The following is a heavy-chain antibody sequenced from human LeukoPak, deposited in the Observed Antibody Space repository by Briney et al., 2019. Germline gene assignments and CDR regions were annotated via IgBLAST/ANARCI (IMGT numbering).Heavy chain of an antibody. CDR3: ARAPSSGWYPTPTLAKKFDP. CDR2: INHSGST. V-gene: IGHV4-34*01. Sequence: SETLSLTCAVYGGSFSGYYWSWIRQPPGKGLEWIGEINHSGSTNYNPSLKSRVTISVDTSKNQFSLKLSSVTAADTAVYYCARAPSSGWYPTPTLAKKFDPWGQGTLVTVSS. D-gene: IGHD6-19*01. CDR1: GGSFSGYY. J-gene: IGHJ5*02.